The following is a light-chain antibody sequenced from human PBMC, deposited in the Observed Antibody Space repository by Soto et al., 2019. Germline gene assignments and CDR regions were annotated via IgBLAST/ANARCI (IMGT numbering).Light chain of an antibody. CDR2: GAS. Sequence: EIVLTQSPGTLSLSPGERATLSCRASQSVSSDHLAWYQQKPGQAPRLLIYGASIRATGIPDRFSGSGSGTDFTLTISRLEPEDFAVYYCQQYNNWPPITFGQGTRLEIK. J-gene: IGKJ5*01. CDR1: QSVSSDH. V-gene: IGKV3-20*01. CDR3: QQYNNWPPIT.